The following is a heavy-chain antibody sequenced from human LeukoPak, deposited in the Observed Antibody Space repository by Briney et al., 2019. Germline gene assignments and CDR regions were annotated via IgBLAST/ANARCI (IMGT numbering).Heavy chain of an antibody. V-gene: IGHV5-51*01. Sequence: GESLKISCKGFGYSFTYYRIGWVRQMPGKGLEWMGIIYPGDSDTRYSPSFQGQVTISADKSISTAYLQWSSLRASDTAMYYCARWGEMATISSCYFDFWGQGTLVTVSS. J-gene: IGHJ4*02. CDR3: ARWGEMATISSCYFDF. CDR1: GYSFTYYR. CDR2: IYPGDSDT. D-gene: IGHD5-24*01.